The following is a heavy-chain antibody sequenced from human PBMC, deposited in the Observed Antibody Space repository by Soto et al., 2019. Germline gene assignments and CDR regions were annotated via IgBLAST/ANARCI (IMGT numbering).Heavy chain of an antibody. J-gene: IGHJ6*02. CDR3: ARDLWGYCGADCYPLDV. D-gene: IGHD2-21*02. CDR1: GGSISSGGYS. Sequence: SETLSLTCAVSGGSISSGGYSWSWIRQPPGKGLEWIGYIYHSGSTYYNPSLKSRVTISVDRSKNQFSLKLSSVTAADTAVYYCARDLWGYCGADCYPLDVWGQGTTVTVSS. V-gene: IGHV4-30-2*01. CDR2: IYHSGST.